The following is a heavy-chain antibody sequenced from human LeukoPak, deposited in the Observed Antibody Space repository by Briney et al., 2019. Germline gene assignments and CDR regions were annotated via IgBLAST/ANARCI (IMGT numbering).Heavy chain of an antibody. J-gene: IGHJ4*02. CDR3: ARGRGYGSGSSPLYYFDY. Sequence: RASVKVSCKASGGTFSSYAISWVRQAAGQGLEWMGGIIPIFGTANYAQKFQGRVTITADKSTSTAYMELSSLRSEDTAVYYCARGRGYGSGSSPLYYFDYWGQGTLVTVSS. CDR2: IIPIFGTA. CDR1: GGTFSSYA. D-gene: IGHD3-10*01. V-gene: IGHV1-69*06.